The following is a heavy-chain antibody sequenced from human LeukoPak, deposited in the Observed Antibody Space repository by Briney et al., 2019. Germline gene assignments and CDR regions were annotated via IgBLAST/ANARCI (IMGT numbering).Heavy chain of an antibody. CDR1: GFTFSSYS. V-gene: IGHV3-48*01. J-gene: IGHJ6*03. CDR2: ISSSSSTI. CDR3: AREDPLYYYYMDV. Sequence: GGSLRLSCAASGFTFSSYSMNWVRQAPGKGLEWVSYISSSSSTIYYADSVKGRFTISRDNAKNSLYLQMNSLRAEDTAVYYCAREDPLYYYYMDVWGKGTTVTVSS.